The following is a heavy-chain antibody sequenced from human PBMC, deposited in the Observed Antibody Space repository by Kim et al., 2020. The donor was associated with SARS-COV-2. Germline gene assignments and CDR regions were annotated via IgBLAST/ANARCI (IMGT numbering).Heavy chain of an antibody. D-gene: IGHD6-19*01. CDR2: INHSGST. J-gene: IGHJ5*02. CDR1: GGSFSGYY. Sequence: SETLSLTCAVYGGSFSGYYWSWIRQPPGKGLEWIGEINHSGSTNYNPSLKSRVTISVDTSKNQFSLKLSSVTAADTAVYYCARGHGYSSGWYGARWFDP. V-gene: IGHV4-34*01. CDR3: ARGHGYSSGWYGARWFDP.